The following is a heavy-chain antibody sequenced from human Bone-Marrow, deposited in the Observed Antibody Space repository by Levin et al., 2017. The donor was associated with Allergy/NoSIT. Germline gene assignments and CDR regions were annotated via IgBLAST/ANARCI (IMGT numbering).Heavy chain of an antibody. Sequence: KISCKAAGGTFRNSAISWVRQAPGQGLEWMGGIIPSFGSGNYAQKFQGRVTIIADDSTGTAYMDLSSLKYDDTAVYYCARDGSRGGNGMDVWVQGTTVTVSS. CDR3: ARDGSRGGNGMDV. V-gene: IGHV1-69*01. D-gene: IGHD3-10*01. CDR2: IIPSFGSG. J-gene: IGHJ6*02. CDR1: GGTFRNSA.